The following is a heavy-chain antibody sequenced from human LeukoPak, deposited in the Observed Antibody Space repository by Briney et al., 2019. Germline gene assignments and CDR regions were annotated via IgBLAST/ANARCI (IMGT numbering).Heavy chain of an antibody. D-gene: IGHD3-3*01. V-gene: IGHV1-2*02. CDR1: GYTFTGYY. CDR3: ARMDDNYDFWSGYFDSYFDY. Sequence: ASVKVSCKASGYTFTGYYMHWVRQAPGQGLEWMGWINPNSGGTNYAQKFQGRVTMTRDTSISTAYMELSRLRSDDTAVYYCARMDDNYDFWSGYFDSYFDYWGQGTLVTVTS. J-gene: IGHJ4*02. CDR2: INPNSGGT.